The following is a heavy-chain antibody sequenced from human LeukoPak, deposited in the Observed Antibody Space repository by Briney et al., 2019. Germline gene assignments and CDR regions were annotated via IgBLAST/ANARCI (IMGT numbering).Heavy chain of an antibody. V-gene: IGHV1-18*01. CDR2: ISAYNGNT. Sequence: ASVKVSCKASGYTFTSYGISWVRQAPGQGLEWMGWISAYNGNTNYAQKLQGRVTMTRDTSISTAYMELSRLRSDDTAVYYCARVKYGDYIKFDYWGQGTLVTVSS. J-gene: IGHJ4*02. CDR3: ARVKYGDYIKFDY. CDR1: GYTFTSYG. D-gene: IGHD4-17*01.